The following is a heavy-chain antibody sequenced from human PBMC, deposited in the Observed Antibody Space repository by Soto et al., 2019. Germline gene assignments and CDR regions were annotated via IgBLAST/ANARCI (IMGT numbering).Heavy chain of an antibody. J-gene: IGHJ4*02. V-gene: IGHV3-23*01. CDR2: ISGSGGST. Sequence: EVQLLESGGGLVQPGGSLRPSLPASGFTFSSYPMAGVGRPPGRGRDWVSAISGSGGSTYYADSVKGRFTISRDNSKNTLYLQMNSLRAEDTAVYYCAKDPHCSGGSCHLDYWGQGTLVTVSS. D-gene: IGHD2-15*01. CDR1: GFTFSSYP. CDR3: AKDPHCSGGSCHLDY.